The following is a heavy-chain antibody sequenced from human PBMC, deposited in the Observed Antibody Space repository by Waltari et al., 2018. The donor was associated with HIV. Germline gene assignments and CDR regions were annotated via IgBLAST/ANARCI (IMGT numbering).Heavy chain of an antibody. D-gene: IGHD2-2*01. V-gene: IGHV4-31*03. CDR3: ARDYGYCTSSSCYYYGMDV. Sequence: QVQLQESGPGLVKPSQTLSLTCTVSGGSISSGGDYWSWIRQHPGKGLEWIGYIDYSGSTYYHPSLKSRVTISVDTSKNQFSLKLSSVTAADTAVYYCARDYGYCTSSSCYYYGMDVWGQGTTVTVSS. CDR1: GGSISSGGDY. J-gene: IGHJ6*02. CDR2: IDYSGST.